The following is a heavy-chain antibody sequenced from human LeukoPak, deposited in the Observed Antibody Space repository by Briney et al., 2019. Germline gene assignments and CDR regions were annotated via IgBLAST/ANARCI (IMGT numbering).Heavy chain of an antibody. Sequence: GGSLRLSCAASGFTVSSNYMSWVRQAPGKGLEWVSVTYSGGGSDYADSVKGRFTISRDNSKNTGYLQMNSLRAEDTAVYYCARLQSSAGTNNWFDPWGQGTLVTVSS. CDR3: ARLQSSAGTNNWFDP. J-gene: IGHJ5*02. CDR1: GFTVSSNY. D-gene: IGHD5-24*01. CDR2: TYSGGGS. V-gene: IGHV3-66*01.